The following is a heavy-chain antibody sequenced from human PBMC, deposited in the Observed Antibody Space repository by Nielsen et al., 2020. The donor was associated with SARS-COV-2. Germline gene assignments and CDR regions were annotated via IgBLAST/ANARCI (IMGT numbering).Heavy chain of an antibody. Sequence: GGSLRLSCAASGFTFSSYGMHWVRQAPGKGLEWVAVIWYDGSNKYYADSVKGRFTISRDNSKNTLYLQMNSLGAEDTAVYYCASSDGSGSYPFDYWGQGTLVTVSS. CDR2: IWYDGSNK. J-gene: IGHJ4*02. CDR1: GFTFSSYG. V-gene: IGHV3-33*01. CDR3: ASSDGSGSYPFDY. D-gene: IGHD3-10*01.